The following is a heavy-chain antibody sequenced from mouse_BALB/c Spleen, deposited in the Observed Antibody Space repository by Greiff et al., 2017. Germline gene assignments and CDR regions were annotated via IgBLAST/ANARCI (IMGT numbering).Heavy chain of an antibody. CDR2: IDPANGNT. Sequence: VQLQQSGAELVKPGASVKLSCTASGFNIKDTYMHWVKQRPEQGLEWIGRIDPANGNTKYDPKFQGKATITADTSSNTAYLQLSSLTSEDTAVYYCASTDNYAMDDWGQGTTVTVSS. V-gene: IGHV14-3*02. D-gene: IGHD2-1*01. CDR1: GFNIKDTY. CDR3: ASTDNYAMDD. J-gene: IGHJ4*01.